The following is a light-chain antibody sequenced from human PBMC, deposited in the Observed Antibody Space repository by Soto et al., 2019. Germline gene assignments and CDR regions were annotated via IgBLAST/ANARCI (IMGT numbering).Light chain of an antibody. V-gene: IGKV1-6*01. CDR2: EAS. CDR1: QGIRNG. CDR3: LHDYNYPLT. J-gene: IGKJ4*01. Sequence: AIQMTQSPSSLSASVGDRVTITCRASQGIRNGLGWYQQKPGKAPKLLIYEASSLQSGVPSRFSGSGSGTDFTLTITSLQPEDFATYYCLHDYNYPLTFGGGTKVEIK.